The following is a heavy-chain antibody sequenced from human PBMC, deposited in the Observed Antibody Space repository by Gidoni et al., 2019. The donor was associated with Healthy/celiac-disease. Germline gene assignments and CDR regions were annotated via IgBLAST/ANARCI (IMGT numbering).Heavy chain of an antibody. J-gene: IGHJ4*02. CDR1: GGTFSSYA. D-gene: IGHD2-15*01. V-gene: IGHV1-69*04. Sequence: QVQLVQSGAEVKKPGSSVKVSCKASGGTFSSYAISWVRQAPGQGLEWMGRIIPILGIANYAQKFQGRVTITADKSTSTAYMELSSLRSEDTAVYYCARSGVVVVVAATPVYDWGQGTLVTVSS. CDR2: IIPILGIA. CDR3: ARSGVVVVVAATPVYD.